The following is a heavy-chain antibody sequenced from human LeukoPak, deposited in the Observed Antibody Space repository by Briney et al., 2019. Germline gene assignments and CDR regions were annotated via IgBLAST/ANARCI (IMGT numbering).Heavy chain of an antibody. J-gene: IGHJ4*02. CDR3: ARQGPTWPFDY. CDR2: TYYRSKWYN. V-gene: IGHV6-1*01. D-gene: IGHD5-24*01. Sequence: SQTLSLTCAISGDSVSSNSPAWNWIRQSPSRGLEWLGRTYYRSKWYNEYTVSVKSRISINPDTSKNQFSLQLNSVTPEDTAVYYCARQGPTWPFDYWGQGTLVTVSS. CDR1: GDSVSSNSPA.